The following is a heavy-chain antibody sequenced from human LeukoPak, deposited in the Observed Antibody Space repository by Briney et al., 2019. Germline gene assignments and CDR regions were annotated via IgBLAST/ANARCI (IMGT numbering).Heavy chain of an antibody. CDR1: GFTFSSYW. CDR2: IGSTGATT. D-gene: IGHD2-15*01. J-gene: IGHJ4*02. CDR3: ARLLLAADAYF. V-gene: IGHV3-23*01. Sequence: GGSLRLSCAASGFTFSSYWMHWVRQAPGKGLVWVSSIGSTGATTYYADSVRGRFTISRDNYKNTLYLQMNSLRAEDTAVYYCARLLLAADAYFWGQGTLVTVSS.